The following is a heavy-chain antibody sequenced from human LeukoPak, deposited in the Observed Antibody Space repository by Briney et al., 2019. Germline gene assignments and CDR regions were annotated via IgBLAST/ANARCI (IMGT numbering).Heavy chain of an antibody. CDR3: ARDRMFYSNDYQAHDY. Sequence: PGGSLRLSCEVSGLTVDDYGMSWVRQNPGEGLEWVSAISRDGGCSIYADVVTGRFTISRDNARNSLYLQMNSQRAENTAFYRCARDRMFYSNDYQAHDYWGQVALVTVSS. D-gene: IGHD3-22*01. CDR1: GLTVDDYG. J-gene: IGHJ4*02. V-gene: IGHV3-20*01. CDR2: ISRDGGCS.